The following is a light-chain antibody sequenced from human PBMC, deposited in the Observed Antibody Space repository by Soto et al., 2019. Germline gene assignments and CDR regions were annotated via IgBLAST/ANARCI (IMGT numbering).Light chain of an antibody. Sequence: EIVLTQSPGTLSLSPGERATLSCRASQSVSSSYLAWYQQKPGQAPRLLIYGASSRATGITDRFSGSGSGTDFTLTIRRLEPEDFAVYYCQQYGSSWLTFGGGTKVEIK. CDR2: GAS. J-gene: IGKJ4*01. CDR3: QQYGSSWLT. V-gene: IGKV3-20*01. CDR1: QSVSSSY.